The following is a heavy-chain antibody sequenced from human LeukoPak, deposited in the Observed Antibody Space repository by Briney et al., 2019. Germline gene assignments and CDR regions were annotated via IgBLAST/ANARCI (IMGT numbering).Heavy chain of an antibody. J-gene: IGHJ6*04. D-gene: IGHD3-10*02. CDR2: INSDGSST. CDR1: GFTFSSYW. Sequence: GGSLRLSCAASGFTFSSYWMHWVRQAPGKGLVWVSRINSDGSSTTYADSVKGRFTISRDNAKNSLYLQMNSLRAEDTAVYYCAELGITMIGGVWGKGTTVTISS. CDR3: AELGITMIGGV. V-gene: IGHV3-74*01.